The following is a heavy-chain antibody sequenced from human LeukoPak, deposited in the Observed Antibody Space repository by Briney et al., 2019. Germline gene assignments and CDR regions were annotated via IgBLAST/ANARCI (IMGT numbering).Heavy chain of an antibody. CDR1: GYSFTSYW. J-gene: IGHJ4*02. CDR3: ARQTYYYDSSGYYRLYYFDY. V-gene: IGHV5-51*01. Sequence: GESLKISCKGSGYSFTSYWIGWVRQMPGKGLEWMGIIYPGDSDTRHSPSFQGQVTISADKSISTAYLQWSSLKASDTAMYYCARQTYYYDSSGYYRLYYFDYWGQGTLVTVSS. CDR2: IYPGDSDT. D-gene: IGHD3-22*01.